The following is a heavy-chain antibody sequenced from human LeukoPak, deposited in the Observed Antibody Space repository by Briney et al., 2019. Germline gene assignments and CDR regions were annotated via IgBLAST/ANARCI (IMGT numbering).Heavy chain of an antibody. J-gene: IGHJ4*02. CDR1: GFTFSGYW. D-gene: IGHD2-15*01. CDR2: IKSDGSST. Sequence: GGSLRLSCAASGFTFSGYWIHCVRQAPGKGLVGVSRIKSDGSSTTYADSVKGRFTISRDNAKNTLYLEMNSLRAEDTAVYYCARTFAAAHIDYWGQGTLVTVSS. CDR3: ARTFAAAHIDY. V-gene: IGHV3-74*03.